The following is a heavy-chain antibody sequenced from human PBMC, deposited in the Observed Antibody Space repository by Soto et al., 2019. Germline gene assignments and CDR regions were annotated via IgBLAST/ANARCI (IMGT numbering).Heavy chain of an antibody. V-gene: IGHV3-23*01. J-gene: IGHJ4*01. Sequence: GGSLRLSCAPSRFTFSSYAMSWVRKAPGKELEWVAASGGTDCKTYYACSVKGRFTSSRDNSENTLYLQMRRLRAEDTAVYCCAKGMLSSSPAAEGSFDYWGQGARVTISS. CDR3: AKGMLSSSPAAEGSFDY. D-gene: IGHD3-10*01. CDR2: SGGTDCKT. CDR1: RFTFSSYA.